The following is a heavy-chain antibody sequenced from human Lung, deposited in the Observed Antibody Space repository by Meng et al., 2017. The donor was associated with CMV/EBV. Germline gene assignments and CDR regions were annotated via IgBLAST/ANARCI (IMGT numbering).Heavy chain of an antibody. D-gene: IGHD3-10*01. Sequence: LSCAASGVNVRNDAMSGGRQAPGKGMEWGATSRGRTVYADSGKGRDTIARDNSKNTLYLQMNALRAEETAGYYCAKHVLRGIDAFDSWGQGTMVTVSS. V-gene: IGHV3-23*01. CDR2: SRGRT. CDR1: GVNVRNDA. J-gene: IGHJ3*02. CDR3: AKHVLRGIDAFDS.